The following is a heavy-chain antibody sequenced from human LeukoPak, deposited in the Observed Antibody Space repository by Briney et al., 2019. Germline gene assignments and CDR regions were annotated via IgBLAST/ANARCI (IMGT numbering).Heavy chain of an antibody. CDR3: ARDVSMVITFGGVIVKDY. CDR2: ISAYNGNT. D-gene: IGHD3-16*02. CDR1: GGTFSSYG. J-gene: IGHJ4*02. V-gene: IGHV1-18*01. Sequence: ASVKVSCKASGGTFSSYGISWVRQAPGQGLEWMGWISAYNGNTNYAQKLQGRVTMTTDTSTSTAYMELRSLRSDDTAVYYCARDVSMVITFGGVIVKDYWGQGTLVTVSP.